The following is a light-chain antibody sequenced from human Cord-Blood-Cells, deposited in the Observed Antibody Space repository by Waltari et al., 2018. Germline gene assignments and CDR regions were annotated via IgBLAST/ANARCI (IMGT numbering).Light chain of an antibody. CDR1: QSISSY. J-gene: IGKJ3*01. V-gene: IGKV1-39*01. CDR3: QQSYSNPFT. Sequence: DIQMTQSPSSLCASVGDRVTITCRASQSISSYLNWYQQKPGKAPKLLIYAASSLHSGVPSRFSGSGSGTDFTLTISSLQPEDFATYYCQQSYSNPFTFGPGTKVDIK. CDR2: AAS.